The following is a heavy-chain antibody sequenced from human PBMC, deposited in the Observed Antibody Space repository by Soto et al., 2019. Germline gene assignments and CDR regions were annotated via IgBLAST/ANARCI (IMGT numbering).Heavy chain of an antibody. CDR2: IRGSGGST. D-gene: IGHD5-18*01. Sequence: EVQLLESGGDLVQPGGSLRLSCAASGFTFSRYAMNWVRQAPGKGLEWVSTIRGSGGSTDYVDSVKGRFTISRDNSKNSLYLQMNSLRAGDTAVYYCASGPIQLWLFDYWGQGTLVTVSS. J-gene: IGHJ4*02. CDR1: GFTFSRYA. CDR3: ASGPIQLWLFDY. V-gene: IGHV3-23*01.